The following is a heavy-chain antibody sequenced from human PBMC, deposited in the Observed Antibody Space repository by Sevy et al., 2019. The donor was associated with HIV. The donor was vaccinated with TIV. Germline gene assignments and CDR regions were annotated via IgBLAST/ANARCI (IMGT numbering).Heavy chain of an antibody. D-gene: IGHD3-9*01. V-gene: IGHV1-2*04. CDR2: INPNSGGT. Sequence: ASVKVSCKASGYTFTGYYMHWVRQAPGQGLEWMGWINPNSGGTNYAQKFQGWVTMTRDTSISTAYMLLSRLRSDDTAVYYCARGGVYYDSWTGYHYWGQGTLVTVSS. J-gene: IGHJ4*02. CDR3: ARGGVYYDSWTGYHY. CDR1: GYTFTGYY.